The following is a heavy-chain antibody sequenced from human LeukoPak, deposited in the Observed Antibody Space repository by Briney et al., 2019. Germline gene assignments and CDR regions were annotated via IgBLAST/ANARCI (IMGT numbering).Heavy chain of an antibody. CDR1: GGSISSGDYY. CDR2: IYTSGST. D-gene: IGHD3-3*01. Sequence: SQTLSLTCTVSGGSISSGDYYWSWIRQPPGKGLEWIGRIYTSGSTNYNPSLESRVTMSVDTSKNQFSLKLSSVTAADTAVYYCARASYYDFWSGSLIDAFDIWGQGTMVTVSS. V-gene: IGHV4-61*02. CDR3: ARASYYDFWSGSLIDAFDI. J-gene: IGHJ3*02.